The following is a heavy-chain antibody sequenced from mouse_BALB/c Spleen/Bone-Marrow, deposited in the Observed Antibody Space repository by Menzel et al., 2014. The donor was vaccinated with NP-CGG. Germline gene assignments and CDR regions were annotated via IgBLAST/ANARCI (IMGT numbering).Heavy chain of an antibody. CDR1: GYSITSGYY. Sequence: VQLQQSGPGLVKPSQSLTLTCSVTGYSITSGYYWNWIRQFPGNILELMGYISYDGSNNYNPSLKNRISITRDTSKNHFFLNFNAVTNEDTATHYCARDNLDHWGQGTALTVSS. CDR3: ARDNLDH. J-gene: IGHJ2*01. CDR2: ISYDGSN. V-gene: IGHV3-6*02.